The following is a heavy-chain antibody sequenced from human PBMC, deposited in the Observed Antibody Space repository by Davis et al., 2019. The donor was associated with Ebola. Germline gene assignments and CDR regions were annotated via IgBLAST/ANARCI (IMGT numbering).Heavy chain of an antibody. CDR1: GFTFSTYS. J-gene: IGHJ4*02. CDR3: VRDYQSGRDY. V-gene: IGHV3-48*02. CDR2: ITSSSSTI. Sequence: PGGSLRLSCAASGFTFSTYSMNWVRQAPGKGLEYISYITSSSSTIYYADSVKGRFTSSRDNAKSSLYLHMNSLRDEDTAVYYCVRDYQSGRDYWGQGTLVTVSS. D-gene: IGHD5-12*01.